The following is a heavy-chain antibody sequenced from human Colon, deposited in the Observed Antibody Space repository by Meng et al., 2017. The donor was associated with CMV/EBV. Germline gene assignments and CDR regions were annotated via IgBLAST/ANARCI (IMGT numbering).Heavy chain of an antibody. Sequence: SETLSLTCTVSGGSISSSSYYWGWIRQPPGKGLEWIGSIHYSGSTYYNPSPRSRVTISVDTSKNQFSLKVSSVTAADTAVFYCARGPRLVSTTYYFDYWGQGTLVTVSS. CDR1: GGSISSSSYY. CDR2: IHYSGST. D-gene: IGHD5/OR15-5a*01. V-gene: IGHV4-39*07. CDR3: ARGPRLVSTTYYFDY. J-gene: IGHJ4*02.